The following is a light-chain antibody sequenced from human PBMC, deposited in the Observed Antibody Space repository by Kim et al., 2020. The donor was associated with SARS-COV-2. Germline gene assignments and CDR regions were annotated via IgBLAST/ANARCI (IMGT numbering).Light chain of an antibody. CDR1: SLRSYY. Sequence: SSELTQDPAVSVALGQTVRITCHGDSLRSYYASWYQQKPGQAPVLVIYGKNNRPSGIPDRFSGSSSGNTASLTITGAQAEDEADYYCNSRDSSGRFGTGTKVTVL. J-gene: IGLJ1*01. CDR2: GKN. V-gene: IGLV3-19*01. CDR3: NSRDSSGR.